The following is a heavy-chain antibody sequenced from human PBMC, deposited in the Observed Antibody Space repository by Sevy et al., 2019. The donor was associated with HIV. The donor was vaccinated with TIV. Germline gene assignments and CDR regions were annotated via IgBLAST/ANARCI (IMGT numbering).Heavy chain of an antibody. CDR1: GFTFFSHV. V-gene: IGHV3-23*01. CDR3: ATGTTDSSISWVFDV. Sequence: GGSLRLSCAASGFTFFSHVMSWVRQAPGKGLEWVSGLSGSGGTTYYAHSVKGRFSISRDNSKNKLYLQMSSLRIEDTAVYYCATGTTDSSISWVFDVWGQGTMVTVSS. J-gene: IGHJ3*01. CDR2: LSGSGGTT. D-gene: IGHD6-13*01.